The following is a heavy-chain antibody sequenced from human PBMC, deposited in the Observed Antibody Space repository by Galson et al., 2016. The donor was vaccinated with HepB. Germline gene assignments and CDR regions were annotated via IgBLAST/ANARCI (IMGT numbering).Heavy chain of an antibody. CDR1: GYTFINYY. J-gene: IGHJ3*02. V-gene: IGHV1-46*01. CDR2: MNPSSGSA. D-gene: IGHD2-8*02. CDR3: ARGAGDTITDAVLDDAVDT. Sequence: SVKVSCKASGYTFINYYLHWVRQAPGQGLEWMGIMNPSSGSATYAQKFQGRVTMARDTSTTTAYMEVTSLRSEDTAVYYCARGAGDTITDAVLDDAVDTWGQGTLVTGS.